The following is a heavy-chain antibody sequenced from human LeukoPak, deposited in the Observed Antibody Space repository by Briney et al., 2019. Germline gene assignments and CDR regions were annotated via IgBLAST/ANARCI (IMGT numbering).Heavy chain of an antibody. CDR1: GFTFSSYG. Sequence: GRSLRLSCAASGFTFSSYGMHWVRQAPGKGLEWVAVISYDGSNKYYADSVKGRFTISRDNSKNTLYLQMNSLRAEDTAVYYCAKDEADIVVVVAATLSYYFDYWGQGTLVTVSS. J-gene: IGHJ4*02. D-gene: IGHD2-15*01. CDR3: AKDEADIVVVVAATLSYYFDY. V-gene: IGHV3-30*18. CDR2: ISYDGSNK.